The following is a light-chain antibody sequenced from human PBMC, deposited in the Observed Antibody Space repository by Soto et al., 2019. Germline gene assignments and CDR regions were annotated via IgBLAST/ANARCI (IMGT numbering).Light chain of an antibody. CDR2: AAS. CDR1: QGISSY. CDR3: QQYYSFPRT. Sequence: VIWMTQSPSLLSASTGDRVAIGGRSGQGISSYLAWYQQKPGKAPELLIYAASTLQSGVPSRFSGSGSGTDFTLTISCLQSEDFATYYCQQYYSFPRTFGQGTKVDIK. V-gene: IGKV1D-8*01. J-gene: IGKJ1*01.